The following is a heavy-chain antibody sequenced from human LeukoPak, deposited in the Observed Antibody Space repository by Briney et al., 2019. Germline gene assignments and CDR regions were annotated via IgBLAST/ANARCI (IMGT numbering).Heavy chain of an antibody. Sequence: PGGSLRLSCAASGFTFSSYAMSWVRQAPGKGLGWVSLIGPVGDSPFYADSVKGRFTISRDNSKNTLSLQMNSLRVEDTAIYYCAKDIQLSTWGLGTMVTVSS. CDR1: GFTFSSYA. V-gene: IGHV3-23*01. CDR2: IGPVGDSP. J-gene: IGHJ3*01. CDR3: AKDIQLST. D-gene: IGHD5-24*01.